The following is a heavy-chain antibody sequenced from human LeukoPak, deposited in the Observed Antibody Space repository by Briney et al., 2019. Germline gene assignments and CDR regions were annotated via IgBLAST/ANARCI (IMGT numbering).Heavy chain of an antibody. D-gene: IGHD1-1*01. CDR1: GFTFSSYA. J-gene: IGHJ6*02. CDR2: ISYDGSNK. Sequence: GGSLRLSCAASGFTFSSYAMPWVRQAPGKGLEWVAVISYDGSNKYYADSVKGRFTISRDNSKNTLYLQMNSLRAEDTAVYYCARIVQDPYYYYGMDVWGQGTTVTVSS. V-gene: IGHV3-30-3*01. CDR3: ARIVQDPYYYYGMDV.